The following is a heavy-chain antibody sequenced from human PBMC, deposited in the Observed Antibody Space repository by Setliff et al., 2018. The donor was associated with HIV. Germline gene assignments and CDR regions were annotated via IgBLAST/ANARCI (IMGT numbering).Heavy chain of an antibody. CDR1: GFTFNNYW. Sequence: GESLKISCAASGFTFNNYWMSRVRQAPGKGLEWVANIKPDGREKYYVDSVKGRFTISRDNAKNSLYLQMNSLRVDDTAVYHCARSSYSSGSQYNYFDPWGQGTLVTVSS. CDR2: IKPDGREK. V-gene: IGHV3-7*01. CDR3: ARSSYSSGSQYNYFDP. D-gene: IGHD3-10*01. J-gene: IGHJ5*02.